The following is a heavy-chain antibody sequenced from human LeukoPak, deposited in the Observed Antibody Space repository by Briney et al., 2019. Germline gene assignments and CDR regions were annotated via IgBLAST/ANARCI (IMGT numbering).Heavy chain of an antibody. CDR1: GFNFRSYG. D-gene: IGHD3-3*01. V-gene: IGHV3-23*01. Sequence: GGSLRLSCAGAGFNFRSYGLSWVRQAPGKGLEWVANSGGHTGGGTNYASSVRGRFTLSRDNSKNTLYLQMNSLRAEDTAVYYCATLRFLEWLGSGYWGQGTLVTVSS. CDR3: ATLRFLEWLGSGY. CDR2: SGGHTGGGT. J-gene: IGHJ4*02.